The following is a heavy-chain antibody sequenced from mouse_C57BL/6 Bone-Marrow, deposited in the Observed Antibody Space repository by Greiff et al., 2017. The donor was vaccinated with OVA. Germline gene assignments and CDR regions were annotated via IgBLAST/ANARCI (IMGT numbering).Heavy chain of an antibody. Sequence: VMLVESGAELAKPGASVKLSCKASGYTFTSYWMHWVKQRPGQGLEWIGYINPSSGYTKYNQKFKDKATLTADKSSSTAYMQLSSLTYEDSAVYYCARFTTVVAEDYYAMDYWGQGTSVTVSS. CDR2: INPSSGYT. J-gene: IGHJ4*01. D-gene: IGHD1-1*01. CDR1: GYTFTSYW. V-gene: IGHV1-7*01. CDR3: ARFTTVVAEDYYAMDY.